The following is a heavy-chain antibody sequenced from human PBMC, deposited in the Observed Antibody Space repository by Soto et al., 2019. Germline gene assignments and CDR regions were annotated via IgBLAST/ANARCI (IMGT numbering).Heavy chain of an antibody. CDR2: ISGSGGST. V-gene: IGHV3-23*01. CDR1: GFTFRSYA. J-gene: IGHJ4*02. D-gene: IGHD1-7*01. Sequence: GSLRLSCAASGFTFRSYAMSWVRQAPGKGLEWVSAISGSGGSTYYADSVKGRFTISRDNSKNTLYLQMNSLRAEDTAVYYCAKDSRVDWNSPSLWGQGTLVTVSS. CDR3: AKDSRVDWNSPSL.